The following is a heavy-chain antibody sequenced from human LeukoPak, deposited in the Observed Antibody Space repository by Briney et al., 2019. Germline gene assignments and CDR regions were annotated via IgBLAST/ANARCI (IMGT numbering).Heavy chain of an antibody. CDR2: ISGSGGST. CDR3: AKELNSYGPIDY. J-gene: IGHJ4*02. Sequence: GGSLRLSCLTSGFTFSTNAMSWVRQAPGKGLEWVSAISGSGGSTYYADSVKGRFTISRDNSKDTLYLQMNSLRAEDTAVYYCAKELNSYGPIDYWGQGTLVTVSS. D-gene: IGHD5-18*01. CDR1: GFTFSTNA. V-gene: IGHV3-23*01.